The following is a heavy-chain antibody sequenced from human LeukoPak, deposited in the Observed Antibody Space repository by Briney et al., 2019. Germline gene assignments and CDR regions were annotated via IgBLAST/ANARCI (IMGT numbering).Heavy chain of an antibody. CDR2: ISSSSSYK. J-gene: IGHJ4*02. CDR1: GFTFSDYY. V-gene: IGHV3-11*05. CDR3: AKVMYYDFWSGSFDY. D-gene: IGHD3-3*01. Sequence: GGSLRLSCAASGFTFSDYYMSWIRQAPGKGPEWVSYISSSSSYKKYADSVRGRFTNSRDNAKNSLYLQMNSLRAEDTAVYYCAKVMYYDFWSGSFDYWGQGTLVTVSS.